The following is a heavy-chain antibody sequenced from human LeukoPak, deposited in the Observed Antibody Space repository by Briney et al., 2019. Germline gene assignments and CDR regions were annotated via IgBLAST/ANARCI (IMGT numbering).Heavy chain of an antibody. J-gene: IGHJ4*02. V-gene: IGHV4-59*01. CDR2: IYYSGST. CDR1: GGSISSYY. D-gene: IGHD3-22*01. CDR3: ARASEYYYDSSGYYFLDY. Sequence: SETLSLTCTVSGGSISSYYWSWIRQPPGKGLEWLGYIYYSGSTNYNPSLKSRVTISVDTSKNQFSLKLSSVTAADTAVDYCARASEYYYDSSGYYFLDYWGQGTLVTVSS.